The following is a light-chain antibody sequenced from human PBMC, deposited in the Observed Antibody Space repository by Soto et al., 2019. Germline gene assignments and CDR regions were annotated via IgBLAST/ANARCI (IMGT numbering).Light chain of an antibody. Sequence: EMVLTQSPGTLSLSPGERATLSCRASQSVSDTHVAWYQQKPGQAPRLVIYGGSSRATGIPDRFSGSGSGTDFTLTISRLEPEDFAEYYSQQYHTSPSLTFGGGTKVEFK. J-gene: IGKJ4*01. CDR1: QSVSDTH. CDR3: QQYHTSPSLT. V-gene: IGKV3-20*01. CDR2: GGS.